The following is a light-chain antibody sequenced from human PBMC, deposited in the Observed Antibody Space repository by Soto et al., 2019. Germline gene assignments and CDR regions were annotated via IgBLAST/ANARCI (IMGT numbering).Light chain of an antibody. Sequence: QSVLTQPASASGSAGQSIAISCTGTSSDVGGHNYVSWYQQHPGKAPKLLLSEVSKRPSGVSDRFSGSKSGNTASLTISGLQTQDEADYYCSSFTSAYTFVFGTGTKVTVL. J-gene: IGLJ1*01. CDR1: SSDVGGHNY. CDR3: SSFTSAYTFV. CDR2: EVS. V-gene: IGLV2-14*01.